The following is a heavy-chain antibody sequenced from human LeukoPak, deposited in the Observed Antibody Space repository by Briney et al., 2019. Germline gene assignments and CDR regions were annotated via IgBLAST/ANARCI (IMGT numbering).Heavy chain of an antibody. CDR3: ARDIPNHGDYYDSSGYSDY. CDR2: INPNSGGT. CDR1: GYTFTGYY. J-gene: IGHJ4*02. V-gene: IGHV1-2*02. D-gene: IGHD3-22*01. Sequence: ASVKVSCKASGYTFTGYYMHWVRQAPGQGLEWMGWINPNSGGTNYAQKFQGRVTMTRDTSISTAYMELSRLRSDDTAVYYCARDIPNHGDYYDSSGYSDYWGQGTLVTVSS.